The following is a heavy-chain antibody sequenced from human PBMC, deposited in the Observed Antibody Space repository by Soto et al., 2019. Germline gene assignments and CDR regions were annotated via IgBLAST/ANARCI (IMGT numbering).Heavy chain of an antibody. D-gene: IGHD3-10*01. CDR2: IIPLFGTP. J-gene: IGHJ4*02. CDR3: ARDRDDYGSGNYYNRIDF. V-gene: IGHV1-69*01. CDR1: GGIFSTYA. Sequence: QVQLVQSGAEVEKPGSSVKVSCKASGGIFSTYAISWLRQAPGQGLEWMGGIIPLFGTPNYAQRFQGRVTITADEATSTAYMELCRLISEDTAVYYCARDRDDYGSGNYYNRIDFWGQGTLVTVSS.